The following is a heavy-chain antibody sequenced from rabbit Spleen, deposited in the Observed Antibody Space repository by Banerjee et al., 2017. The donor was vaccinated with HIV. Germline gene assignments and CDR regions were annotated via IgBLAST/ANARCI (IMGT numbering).Heavy chain of an antibody. D-gene: IGHD6-1*01. J-gene: IGHJ4*01. CDR1: GFSFSSDYD. CDR2: IYTGNAKT. V-gene: IGHV1S45*01. CDR3: ARDVGSYDYIDVYFNL. Sequence: QEQLEESGGDLVQPEGSLTLTCTVSGFSFSSDYDMCWVRQAPGKGLEWIGCIYTGNAKTYYASWAKGRFTISKSSSTTVTLQMTSLTAADTATYFCARDVGSYDYIDVYFNLWGQGTLVTVS.